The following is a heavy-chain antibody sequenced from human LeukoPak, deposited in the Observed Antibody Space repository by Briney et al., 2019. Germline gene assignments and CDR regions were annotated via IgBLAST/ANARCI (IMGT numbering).Heavy chain of an antibody. Sequence: PGGSLRLSCAASGFIFSSYGMHWVRQAPGKGLEWVAVISYDGSNIYYADSVKGRFTISRDNSKNTLYLQMNSLRAEDTAVYYCAKEVNFDRLGPGDFWGQGTLVTVSS. D-gene: IGHD3-9*01. CDR2: ISYDGSNI. CDR1: GFIFSSYG. CDR3: AKEVNFDRLGPGDF. J-gene: IGHJ4*02. V-gene: IGHV3-30*18.